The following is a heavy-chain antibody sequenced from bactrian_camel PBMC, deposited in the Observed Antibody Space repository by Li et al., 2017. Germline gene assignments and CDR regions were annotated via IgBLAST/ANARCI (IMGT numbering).Heavy chain of an antibody. CDR1: GYTQC. J-gene: IGHJ4*01. V-gene: IGHV3S55*01. Sequence: VQLVESGGGSVRAGGSLRLSCVASGYTQCMGWFRQAPGKEREGVATIDTDGRITYADSVRGRFTVSQDSAKNILYLRMNSLKPEDTATYTCALNRWGNDCDQGPGITEHLFYIWGRGTQVTVS. CDR3: ALNRWGNDCDQGPGITEHLFYI. CDR2: IDTDGRI. D-gene: IGHD5*01.